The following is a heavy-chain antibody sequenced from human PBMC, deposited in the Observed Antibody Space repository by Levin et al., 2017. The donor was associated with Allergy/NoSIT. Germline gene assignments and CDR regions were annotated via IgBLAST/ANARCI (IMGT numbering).Heavy chain of an antibody. D-gene: IGHD3-22*01. CDR3: ARDGPGLYYDSSGGFDY. J-gene: IGHJ4*02. CDR1: GFTFSSYA. Sequence: GGSLRLSCAASGFTFSSYAMHWVRQAPGKGLEWVAVISYDGSNKYYADSVKGRFTISRDNSKNTLYLQMNSLRAEDTAVYYCARDGPGLYYDSSGGFDYWGQGTLVTVSS. V-gene: IGHV3-30-3*01. CDR2: ISYDGSNK.